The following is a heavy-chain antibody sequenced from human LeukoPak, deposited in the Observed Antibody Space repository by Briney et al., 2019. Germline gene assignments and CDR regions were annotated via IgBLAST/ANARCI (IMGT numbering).Heavy chain of an antibody. J-gene: IGHJ5*02. CDR2: IIPIFGTA. Sequence: SVKVSCKASGGTFISYAISWVRQAPGQGLEWMGGIIPIFGTANYAQKFQGRVTITADESTSTAYMELSSLRSEDTAVYYCARGSYYGSGSYRARAYNWFDPWGQGTLVTVSS. D-gene: IGHD3-10*01. CDR1: GGTFISYA. V-gene: IGHV1-69*13. CDR3: ARGSYYGSGSYRARAYNWFDP.